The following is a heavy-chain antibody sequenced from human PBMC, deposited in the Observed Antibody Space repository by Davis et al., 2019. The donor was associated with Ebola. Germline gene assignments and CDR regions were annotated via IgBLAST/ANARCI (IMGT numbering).Heavy chain of an antibody. CDR3: ARDIYARGYSYGPFDY. CDR2: IWYDGSNK. D-gene: IGHD5-18*01. V-gene: IGHV3-33*01. Sequence: GGSLRLSCAASGFTFSISGMHWVRQAPGKGLEWVAVIWYDGSNKYYADSVKGRFTISRDNSKNTLYLQMNSLRAEDTAVYYCARDIYARGYSYGPFDYWGQGTLVTVSS. J-gene: IGHJ4*02. CDR1: GFTFSISG.